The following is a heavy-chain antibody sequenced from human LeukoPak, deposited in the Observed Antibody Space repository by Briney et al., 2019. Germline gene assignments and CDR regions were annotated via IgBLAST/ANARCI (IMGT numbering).Heavy chain of an antibody. CDR1: GYTFTGYY. J-gene: IGHJ4*02. CDR2: INPNSGGT. CDR3: ARHEGHSGSYSVDY. Sequence: VASVKVSCKASGYTFTGYYMHWVRQAPGQGLEWMGWINPNSGGTNYAQKFQGRVTMTRDTSISTAYMELSRLRSDDTAVYYCARHEGHSGSYSVDYWGQGTLVTVSS. V-gene: IGHV1-2*02. D-gene: IGHD1-26*01.